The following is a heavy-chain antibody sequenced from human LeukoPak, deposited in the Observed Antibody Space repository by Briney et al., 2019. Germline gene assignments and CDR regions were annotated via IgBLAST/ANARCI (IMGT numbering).Heavy chain of an antibody. J-gene: IGHJ3*02. Sequence: PSETLSLTCTVSGGSIRSYYWGWIRQPPGKGLEWIGYIYYSGSTNYNPSLKSRVTISVDTSRNQFSLKLSSVTAADTAVYYCARGSVWGAFDIWGQGTMVTVSS. CDR3: ARGSVWGAFDI. CDR2: IYYSGST. CDR1: GGSIRSYY. D-gene: IGHD7-27*01. V-gene: IGHV4-59*08.